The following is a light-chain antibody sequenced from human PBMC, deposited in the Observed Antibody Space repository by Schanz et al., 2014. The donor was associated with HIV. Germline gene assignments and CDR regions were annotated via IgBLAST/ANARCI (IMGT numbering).Light chain of an antibody. V-gene: IGLV2-11*01. CDR1: SSDVGGYNY. CDR2: DVS. CDR3: CSYAGSRRV. Sequence: QSALTQPRSVSGSPGQSVTISCTGTSSDVGGYNYVSWYQQHPGKAPKLMIYDVSKRPSGVPDRFSGSKSGNTASLTISGLQGEDEADYYCCSYAGSRRVFGGGTKLTVL. J-gene: IGLJ3*02.